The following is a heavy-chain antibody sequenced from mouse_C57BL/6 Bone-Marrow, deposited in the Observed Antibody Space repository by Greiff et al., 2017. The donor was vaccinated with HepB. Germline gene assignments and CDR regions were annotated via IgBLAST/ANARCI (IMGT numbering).Heavy chain of an antibody. J-gene: IGHJ3*01. Sequence: VQLQQSGPELVKPGASVKMSCKASGYTFTDYNMHWVKQSHGKSLEWIGYINHNNGGTSYNQKFKGKATLTVNKYSSTAYMELRSLTSEDSAVYYCAREGTYYGSSFAYWGQGTLVTVSA. D-gene: IGHD1-1*01. CDR2: INHNNGGT. CDR1: GYTFTDYN. V-gene: IGHV1-22*01. CDR3: AREGTYYGSSFAY.